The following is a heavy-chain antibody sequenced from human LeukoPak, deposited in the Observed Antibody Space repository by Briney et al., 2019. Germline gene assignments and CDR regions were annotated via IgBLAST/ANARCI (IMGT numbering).Heavy chain of an antibody. CDR2: INHSGST. Sequence: SETLSLTCAVYAGSFSGYYWSWIRQPPGKGLEWIGEINHSGSTNYNPSLKSRVTISVDTSKNQFSLKLSSVTAADTAVYYCARGRISSYCSSTSCHRLFDYWGQGTLVTVSS. CDR1: AGSFSGYY. J-gene: IGHJ4*02. V-gene: IGHV4-34*01. CDR3: ARGRISSYCSSTSCHRLFDY. D-gene: IGHD2-2*01.